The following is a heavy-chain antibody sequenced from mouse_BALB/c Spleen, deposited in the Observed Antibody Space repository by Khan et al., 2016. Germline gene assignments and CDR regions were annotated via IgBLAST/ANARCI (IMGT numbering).Heavy chain of an antibody. CDR2: IWGGGST. CDR3: ARGRDDAIDY. CDR1: GFSLSRYS. Sequence: QVQLKESGPGLVAPSQSLSITCTVSGFSLSRYSVHWIRQPPGQGLEWLGMIWGGGSTDHNSAPKSRLNTNKDNSKSQVFLKMNSLQTDDAAMYCCARGRDDAIDYWGQGTSVTVSS. J-gene: IGHJ4*01. V-gene: IGHV2-6-4*01.